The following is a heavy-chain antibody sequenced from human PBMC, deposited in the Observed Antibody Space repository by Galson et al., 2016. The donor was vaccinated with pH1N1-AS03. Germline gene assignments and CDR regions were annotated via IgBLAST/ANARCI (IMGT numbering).Heavy chain of an antibody. V-gene: IGHV4-61*01. Sequence: LSLTCTVSGGSVTSDTYYWTWLRQPPGKGLEWIGYIYYTESTNYNPSHKSRVTISIDTSKNRFSLKPSSVSAADTAVYYCARERYTSGNGRYLFDYWGQGILVTVSS. J-gene: IGHJ4*02. CDR3: ARERYTSGNGRYLFDY. CDR2: IYYTEST. D-gene: IGHD1-26*01. CDR1: GGSVTSDTYY.